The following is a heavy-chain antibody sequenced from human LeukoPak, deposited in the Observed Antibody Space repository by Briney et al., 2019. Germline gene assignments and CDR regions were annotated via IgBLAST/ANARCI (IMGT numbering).Heavy chain of an antibody. J-gene: IGHJ4*02. CDR3: AKSSEYYYGSGSYYAFFDY. V-gene: IGHV3-23*01. D-gene: IGHD3-10*01. CDR2: ISGSGGNT. CDR1: GFTFSSYG. Sequence: GSLRLSCAASGFTFSSYGMSWVRQAPGKGLEWVSAISGSGGNTYFADSVKGRFTISRDNSKNTLYLQMNSLRAEDTAVYYCAKSSEYYYGSGSYYAFFDYWGQGTLVTVSS.